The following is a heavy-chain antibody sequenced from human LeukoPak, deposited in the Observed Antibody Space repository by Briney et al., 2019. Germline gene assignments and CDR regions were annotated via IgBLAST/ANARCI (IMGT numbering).Heavy chain of an antibody. CDR3: ARLTDRGYSCGTIDY. Sequence: GESLKISCKGSGYSFTSYWIGWVRQMPGKGLEWMGIIYPGDSDTRYSPSFQGQVTISADKSISTAYLQWSSLKASDTAMYYCARLTDRGYSCGTIDYWGQGTLVTVSS. CDR1: GYSFTSYW. V-gene: IGHV5-51*01. CDR2: IYPGDSDT. J-gene: IGHJ4*02. D-gene: IGHD5-18*01.